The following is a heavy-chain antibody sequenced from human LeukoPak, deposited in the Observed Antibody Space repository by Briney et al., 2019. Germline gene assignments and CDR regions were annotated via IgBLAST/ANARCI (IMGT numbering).Heavy chain of an antibody. CDR2: IYTSGST. CDR1: GGSISSGSYY. J-gene: IGHJ6*03. V-gene: IGHV4-61*02. D-gene: IGHD6-6*01. Sequence: SQTLSLTCTVSGGSISSGSYYWSWIRQPAGKGLEWIGRIYTSGSTNYNPSLKSRVTISVDTSKNQFSLKLSSVTAADTAVYYCARDHSTRHYHYYYMDVWGKGTTVTVSS. CDR3: ARDHSTRHYHYYYMDV.